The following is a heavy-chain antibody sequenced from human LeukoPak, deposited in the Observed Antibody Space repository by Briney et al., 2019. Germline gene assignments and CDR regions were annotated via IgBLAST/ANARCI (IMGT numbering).Heavy chain of an antibody. V-gene: IGHV3-74*01. CDR3: ARDAVDTANAV. D-gene: IGHD5-18*01. J-gene: IGHJ6*02. Sequence: GGSLRLSCAAPGFTFTTYWMRWVRQAPGKGLVWVSHINSDGSITSYADSVKGRFTISRDNAKNTLYLQMNSLRAEDTAVYYCARDAVDTANAVWGQGTTVTVSS. CDR2: INSDGSIT. CDR1: GFTFTTYW.